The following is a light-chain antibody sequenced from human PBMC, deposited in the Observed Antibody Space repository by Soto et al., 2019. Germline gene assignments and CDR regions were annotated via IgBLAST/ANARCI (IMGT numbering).Light chain of an antibody. J-gene: IGKJ4*01. CDR1: QNIITK. CDR3: QEYNNWHPIT. CDR2: GAS. Sequence: EIVMTQSPATLSVSPGERATLSCRASQNIITKLAWYQQKPGQAPRLLIYGASTRATGIPVRFSGSGYGTEFTLPITSLQSEDSAAYYGQEYNNWHPITFGGGTKVDIK. V-gene: IGKV3-15*01.